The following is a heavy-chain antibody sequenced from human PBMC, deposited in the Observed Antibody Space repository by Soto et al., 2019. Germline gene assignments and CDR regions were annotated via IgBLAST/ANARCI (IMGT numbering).Heavy chain of an antibody. CDR1: GGTFSSYA. CDR2: IIPIFGTA. D-gene: IGHD6-6*01. V-gene: IGHV1-69*01. CDR3: AGESSSSGRGGGMDV. J-gene: IGHJ6*02. Sequence: QVQLVQSGAEVKKPGSSVKVSCKASGGTFSSYAISWVRQAPGQGLEWMGGIIPIFGTANYAQKFQGRVTITADESTSTAYMELSSLGSEGTAVYYWAGESSSSGRGGGMDVWGQGTTVTVSS.